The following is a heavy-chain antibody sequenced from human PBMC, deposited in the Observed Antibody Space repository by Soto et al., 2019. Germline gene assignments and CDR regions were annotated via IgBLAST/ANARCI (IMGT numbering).Heavy chain of an antibody. V-gene: IGHV4-34*01. D-gene: IGHD3-10*01. J-gene: IGHJ6*02. CDR1: GGSFSGYY. CDR2: INHSGST. CDR3: ARGPYYGSGSYYGTYYYYGMDV. Sequence: XETLSLTCSVYGGSFSGYYWSWIRQPPGKGLEWIGEINHSGSTNYNPSLKSRVTISVDTSKNQFSLKLSSVTAADTAVYYCARGPYYGSGSYYGTYYYYGMDVWGQGTTVTVSS.